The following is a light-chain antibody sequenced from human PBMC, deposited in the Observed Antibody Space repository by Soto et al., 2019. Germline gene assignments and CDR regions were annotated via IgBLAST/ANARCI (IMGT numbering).Light chain of an antibody. J-gene: IGLJ2*01. V-gene: IGLV2-14*01. CDR2: DVR. Sequence: QSALTQPASVSGSPGQSITISCTGTTNDVGGYNYVSWYQQHPDKAPKLMIYDVRNRPSGVSNRFSGSKSGNTASLTISGLQAEDEADYFCSSYTSSSTLAFGGGTKLTVL. CDR3: SSYTSSSTLA. CDR1: TNDVGGYNY.